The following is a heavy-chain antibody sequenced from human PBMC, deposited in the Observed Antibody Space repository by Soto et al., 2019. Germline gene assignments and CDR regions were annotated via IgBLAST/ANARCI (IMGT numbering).Heavy chain of an antibody. D-gene: IGHD6-13*01. CDR1: GFTFSDYY. J-gene: IGHJ4*02. Sequence: QVQLVESGGGLVKPGGSLRLSCAASGFTFSDYYMSWIRQAPGKGLERVSYISSSSSYTNYADSVKGRFTISRDNAKNYLYLQMNSLRADDTAVYYCAREPGDSSSWFRNTDHYFDDRGQGTLVSVSS. CDR2: ISSSSSYT. CDR3: AREPGDSSSWFRNTDHYFDD. V-gene: IGHV3-11*05.